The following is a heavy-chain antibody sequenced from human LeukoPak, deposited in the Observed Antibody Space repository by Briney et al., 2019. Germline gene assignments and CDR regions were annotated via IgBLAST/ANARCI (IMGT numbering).Heavy chain of an antibody. Sequence: PGGSLRLSCAASGFTFSSYSMNWVRQAPGKGLEWVSYISSSSSTIYYADSVKSRFTISRDNAKNSLYLQMNSLRAEDTAVYYCVRDLGYCSSTSCSLFDYWGQGTLVTVSS. CDR3: VRDLGYCSSTSCSLFDY. CDR2: ISSSSSTI. D-gene: IGHD2-2*01. J-gene: IGHJ4*02. V-gene: IGHV3-48*01. CDR1: GFTFSSYS.